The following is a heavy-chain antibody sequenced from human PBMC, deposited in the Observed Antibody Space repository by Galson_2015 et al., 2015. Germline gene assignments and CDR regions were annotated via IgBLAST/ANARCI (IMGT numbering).Heavy chain of an antibody. CDR1: GFTFSSYE. CDR3: AKTRASTGTTLSFDY. D-gene: IGHD1-7*01. J-gene: IGHJ4*02. Sequence: SLRLSCAASGFTFSSYEMNWVRQAPGKGLEWVSAISGSGGSTYYADSVKGRFTISRDNSKNTLYLQMNSLRAEDTAVYYCAKTRASTGTTLSFDYWGQGTLVTVSS. CDR2: ISGSGGST. V-gene: IGHV3-23*01.